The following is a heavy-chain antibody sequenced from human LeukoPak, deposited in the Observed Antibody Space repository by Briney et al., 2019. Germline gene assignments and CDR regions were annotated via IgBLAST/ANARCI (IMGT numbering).Heavy chain of an antibody. D-gene: IGHD3-22*01. CDR1: GFTFSSYA. CDR2: ISGSGGST. Sequence: PGGSLRLSCAASGFTFSSYAMSWVRQAPGKGLEWVSAISGSGGSTYYADSVKGRFTISRDNSKNTLYLQMNSLRAEDTAVYYCAKDLRGTNLPQGDTMIVVALDYWGQGTLVTVSS. CDR3: AKDLRGTNLPQGDTMIVVALDY. V-gene: IGHV3-23*01. J-gene: IGHJ4*02.